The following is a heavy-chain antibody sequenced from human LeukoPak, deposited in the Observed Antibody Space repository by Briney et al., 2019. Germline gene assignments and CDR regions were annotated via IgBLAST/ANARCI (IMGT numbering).Heavy chain of an antibody. J-gene: IGHJ4*02. D-gene: IGHD4-17*01. CDR1: GFTFSSYA. Sequence: GGSLRLSCAASGFTFSSYAMSWVRQAPGKGLEWVSAISGSGGSTYYADSVKGRFTISRDNSKNTLYLQMNRLRAEDTAVYYCAKFYYGDRKNADYWGQGTLVTVSS. V-gene: IGHV3-23*01. CDR2: ISGSGGST. CDR3: AKFYYGDRKNADY.